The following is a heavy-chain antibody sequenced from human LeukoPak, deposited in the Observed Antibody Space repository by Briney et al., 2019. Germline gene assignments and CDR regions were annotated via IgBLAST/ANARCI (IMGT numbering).Heavy chain of an antibody. CDR2: INYSGST. Sequence: SETLSLTCTVSGGSISSSSYYWGWGRQPPGKGVELIVSINYSGSTYYNSFLKSRVTISVDTSKHKFSLNLSSVTAADTAVYYCATYCSRSCYVWGQGSLVTVSS. CDR1: GGSISSSSYY. J-gene: IGHJ4*02. CDR3: ATYCSRSCYV. V-gene: IGHV4-39*01. D-gene: IGHD2-2*01.